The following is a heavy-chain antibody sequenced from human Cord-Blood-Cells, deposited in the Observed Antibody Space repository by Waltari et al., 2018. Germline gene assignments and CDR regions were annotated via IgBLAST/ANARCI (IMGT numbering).Heavy chain of an antibody. D-gene: IGHD6-13*01. CDR1: GGSFSGYY. J-gene: IGHJ4*02. CDR2: INHSGST. V-gene: IGHV4-34*01. CDR3: AREGAYSSSWFDY. Sequence: QVQLQQWGAGLLKPSETLSLTCAVHGGSFSGYYWSWIRQPPGKGLEWSGEINHSGSTNYNPSLKSRVTISVDTSKNQFSLKLSSVTAADTAVYYCAREGAYSSSWFDYWGQGTLVTVSS.